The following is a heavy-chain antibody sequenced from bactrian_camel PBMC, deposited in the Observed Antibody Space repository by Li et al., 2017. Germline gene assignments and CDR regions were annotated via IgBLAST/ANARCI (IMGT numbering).Heavy chain of an antibody. J-gene: IGHJ4*01. V-gene: IGHV3-2*01. CDR2: INENGWKT. Sequence: VQLVESGGGLVQPGGSLRLSCAASGFTLSSYMSWVRQAPGKGLEWVGEINENGWKTWYADSVKGRFTISRDNAKNTVYLQMHSLKSEDTALYYCATALAGWGQGTQVTVS. CDR1: GFTLSSY. CDR3: ATALAG.